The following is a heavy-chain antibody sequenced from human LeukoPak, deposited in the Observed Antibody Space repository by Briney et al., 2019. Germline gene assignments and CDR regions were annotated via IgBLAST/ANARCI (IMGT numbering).Heavy chain of an antibody. CDR3: ARLPGGVRGVIITQDY. D-gene: IGHD3-10*01. CDR2: ICYDGSNK. CDR1: GFTFSSYG. V-gene: IGHV3-33*01. Sequence: GRSLRLSCAASGFTFSSYGMHWVRQAPGKGVEGVAVICYDGSNKYYADSVKGRFTISRDNSKNTLYLQMNSLRAEDTAVYYCARLPGGVRGVIITQDYWGQGTLVTVSS. J-gene: IGHJ4*02.